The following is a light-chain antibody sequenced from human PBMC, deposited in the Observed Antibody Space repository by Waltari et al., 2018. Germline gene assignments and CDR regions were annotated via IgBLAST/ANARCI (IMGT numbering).Light chain of an antibody. CDR1: QSLTKRS. CDR3: QQYGSSVLYT. V-gene: IGKV3-20*01. J-gene: IGKJ2*01. CDR2: GAS. Sequence: VLTQSPGTLSLSPGERATLSCRASQSLTKRSLAWYQQKPGRAPRLLSYGASSRAAGIPYRFSGGGSGTDFSLTISRLEPEDSAVYYCQQYGSSVLYTFGQGTKLEIK.